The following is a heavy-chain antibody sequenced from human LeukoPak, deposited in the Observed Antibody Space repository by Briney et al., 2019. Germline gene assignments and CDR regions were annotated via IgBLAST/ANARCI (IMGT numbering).Heavy chain of an antibody. J-gene: IGHJ2*01. CDR2: VIPIFGTA. V-gene: IGHV1-69*06. Sequence: ASVKVSCKASGGTFSSYAISWVRQAPGQGLEWMGGVIPIFGTANYAQKFQGRVTNTEDKSTNTAYMELSSLRSEDTAVYYCARSGDYVWYFDLWGRGTLVTVSS. CDR3: ARSGDYVWYFDL. D-gene: IGHD4-17*01. CDR1: GGTFSSYA.